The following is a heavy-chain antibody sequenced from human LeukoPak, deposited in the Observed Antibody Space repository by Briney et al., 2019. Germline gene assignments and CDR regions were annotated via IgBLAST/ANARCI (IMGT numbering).Heavy chain of an antibody. Sequence: PGESLKISCKASGYSFTSYWIGWVRQMPGKGLEWMGITDPSDSETRYTPSFQGQVTISVDKSLTTADLQWNSLKASDTAMYYCARQTAMGRSGDYWGQGTLVTVSS. CDR3: ARQTAMGRSGDY. CDR2: TDPSDSET. J-gene: IGHJ4*02. CDR1: GYSFTSYW. V-gene: IGHV5-51*01. D-gene: IGHD5-18*01.